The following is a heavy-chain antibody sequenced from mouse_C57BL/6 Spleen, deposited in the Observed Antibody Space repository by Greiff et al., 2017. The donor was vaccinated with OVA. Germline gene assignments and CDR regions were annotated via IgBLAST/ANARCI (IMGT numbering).Heavy chain of an antibody. Sequence: VESGGGLVKPGGSLKLSCAASGFPFRSYAMSWVRQTPEKRLEWVATISDGGSYTYYPDNVKGRFTISRDNAKNNLYLQMSHLKSEDTAMDDCARDRDYDASFAYWGQGTLVTVSA. CDR1: GFPFRSYA. CDR2: ISDGGSYT. D-gene: IGHD2-4*01. CDR3: ARDRDYDASFAY. V-gene: IGHV5-4*01. J-gene: IGHJ3*01.